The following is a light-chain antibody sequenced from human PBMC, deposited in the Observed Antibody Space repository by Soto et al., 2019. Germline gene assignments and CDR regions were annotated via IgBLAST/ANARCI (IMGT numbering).Light chain of an antibody. J-gene: IGKJ2*01. CDR1: QSISNW. CDR3: QQYNDSFPYT. Sequence: DIQMTQSPSTLSASVGDRVTITCRASQSISNWLAWYQQKPGKAPELLIYEASTLERGVPSRFTGIRSGTEFTLSVSSLQPDDFATYYCQQYNDSFPYTFGQGTKLEIK. V-gene: IGKV1-5*03. CDR2: EAS.